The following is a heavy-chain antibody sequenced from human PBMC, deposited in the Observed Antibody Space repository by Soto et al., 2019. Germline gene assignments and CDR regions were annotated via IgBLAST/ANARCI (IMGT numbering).Heavy chain of an antibody. Sequence: PGGSLRLSCAASGFTFSSYAMNWVRQAPGKGLEWVSVISGSGGSTYYADSVKGRFTISRDNSKNTLYLQMNSLRAEDTAVYYCAKGPYIVVVPAAADQPFDYWGQGTLVTVSS. V-gene: IGHV3-23*01. J-gene: IGHJ4*02. CDR1: GFTFSSYA. D-gene: IGHD2-2*01. CDR2: ISGSGGST. CDR3: AKGPYIVVVPAAADQPFDY.